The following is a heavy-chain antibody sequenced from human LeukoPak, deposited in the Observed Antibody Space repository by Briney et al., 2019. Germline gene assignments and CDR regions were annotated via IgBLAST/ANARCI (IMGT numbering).Heavy chain of an antibody. CDR1: GYTFIDYY. D-gene: IGHD5-18*01. Sequence: ASVKVSCKASGYTFIDYYIQWVRQAPGQGLEWMGWINPNSGDTNYAQKFQGRVTMTRDTSISTAYMELSRLRDDDTAVYYCARGLWVQLWSGYWGQGTLVTVSS. CDR3: ARGLWVQLWSGY. CDR2: INPNSGDT. V-gene: IGHV1-2*02. J-gene: IGHJ4*02.